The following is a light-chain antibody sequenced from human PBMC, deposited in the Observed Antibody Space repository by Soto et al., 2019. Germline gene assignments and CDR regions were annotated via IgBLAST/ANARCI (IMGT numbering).Light chain of an antibody. Sequence: QSALTQPASVSGSPGQSITISCTGTSSDIGGYDYVSWYRQHPGKAPKLLIYEVIHRPSGVSNRFSGSKSGNTASLTISGLQDDDEADYYCSSYTSRSIVVFGGGTKLTVL. CDR3: SSYTSRSIVV. V-gene: IGLV2-14*01. CDR2: EVI. J-gene: IGLJ2*01. CDR1: SSDIGGYDY.